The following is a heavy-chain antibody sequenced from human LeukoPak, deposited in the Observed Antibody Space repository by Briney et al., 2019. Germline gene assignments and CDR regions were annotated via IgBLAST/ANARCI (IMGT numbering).Heavy chain of an antibody. Sequence: SETLSLTCTVSGGSISNYYWSWIRQPPGKGLEWIAYVYYTGSTNYNPSLKSRVTISVDTSKNQFSLQLSSVTAADTAVYYCARGGGYISYFDFWGQGTLVTVSS. D-gene: IGHD2-15*01. CDR2: VYYTGST. J-gene: IGHJ4*02. V-gene: IGHV4-59*01. CDR3: ARGGGYISYFDF. CDR1: GGSISNYY.